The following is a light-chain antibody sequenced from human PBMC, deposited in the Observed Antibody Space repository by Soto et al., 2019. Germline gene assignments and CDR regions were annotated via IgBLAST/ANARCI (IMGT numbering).Light chain of an antibody. J-gene: IGKJ1*01. CDR3: QQYNNWPRT. CDR2: GAS. V-gene: IGKV3-15*01. CDR1: QSVSNN. Sequence: EIVMTQSPATLSVSPGERATLSCRASQSVSNNLVWYQQKPGQAPRLLIYGASTRATGIPARFSGSGSGTEFTLTISSLQSEDFAICYCQQYNNWPRTFGQGTKVEIK.